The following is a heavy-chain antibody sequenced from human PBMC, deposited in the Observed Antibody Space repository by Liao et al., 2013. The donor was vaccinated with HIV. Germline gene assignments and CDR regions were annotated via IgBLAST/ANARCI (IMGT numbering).Heavy chain of an antibody. CDR1: GGSISTYY. D-gene: IGHD6-13*01. Sequence: QVQLQESGPGLVKPSETLSLTCTVSGGSISTYYWSWIRQPPGKGLEWIGFIYYSGSTNYNPSLKSRVTISVDTSKNQFSLKLSSVTAADTAVYNCARVNVAAAGLCYFDYWGQGTLVTVSS. V-gene: IGHV4-59*12. CDR2: IYYSGST. CDR3: ARVNVAAAGLCYFDY. J-gene: IGHJ4*02.